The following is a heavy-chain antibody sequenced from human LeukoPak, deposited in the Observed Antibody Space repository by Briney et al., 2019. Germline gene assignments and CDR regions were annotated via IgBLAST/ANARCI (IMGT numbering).Heavy chain of an antibody. CDR2: ISYDGSNK. CDR1: GFTFSSYG. V-gene: IGHV3-30*18. Sequence: GGSLRHSCAASGFTFSSYGMHWVRQAPGKGLEWVAVISYDGSNKYYADSVKGRFTISRDNSKNTLYLQMNSLRAEDTAVYYCAKGGYDILTGYSLWGQGTLVTVSS. CDR3: AKGGYDILTGYSL. J-gene: IGHJ4*02. D-gene: IGHD3-9*01.